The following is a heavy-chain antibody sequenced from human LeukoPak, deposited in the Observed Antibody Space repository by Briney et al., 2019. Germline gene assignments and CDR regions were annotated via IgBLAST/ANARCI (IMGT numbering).Heavy chain of an antibody. V-gene: IGHV3-30-3*01. Sequence: PGGSLRLSCAASGFTFSSYAMHWVRQAPGKGLEWVAVISYDGSGKFYPASGKGRFTISRDDSKNTLYLQMNSLRPEDTALYHCAKEGLGGDFDYWGQGTLVTVSS. CDR2: ISYDGSGK. D-gene: IGHD3-16*01. J-gene: IGHJ4*02. CDR1: GFTFSSYA. CDR3: AKEGLGGDFDY.